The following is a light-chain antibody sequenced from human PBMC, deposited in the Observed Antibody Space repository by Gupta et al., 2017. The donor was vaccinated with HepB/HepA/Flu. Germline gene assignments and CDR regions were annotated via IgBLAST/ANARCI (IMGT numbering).Light chain of an antibody. CDR3: RHYNTLFT. CDR1: QSVNSD. Sequence: EIVMTQSPVTLSVSPGERSTLSCRTSQSVNSDLAWYQQKPGQAPRLIIYVASNRAPAFPDRFSGSGYVKEFTLTSSRRQYEAFAVYYVRHYNTLFTFGQGTKLDIK. V-gene: IGKV3-15*01. CDR2: VAS. J-gene: IGKJ2*01.